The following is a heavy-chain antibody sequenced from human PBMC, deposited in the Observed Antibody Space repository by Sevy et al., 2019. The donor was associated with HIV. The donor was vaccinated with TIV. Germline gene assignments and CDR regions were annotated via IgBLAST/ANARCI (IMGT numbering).Heavy chain of an antibody. Sequence: GGSLRLSCAASGFTFDDYTMHWVRQAPGKGLEWVSLISWDGGSTYYADSVKGRFTISRDNSKNSLYLQMNSLRTEDTALYYCAKNSADIAAAGTLFGYYGMDVWGQGTTVTVSS. CDR1: GFTFDDYT. CDR2: ISWDGGST. CDR3: AKNSADIAAAGTLFGYYGMDV. J-gene: IGHJ6*02. V-gene: IGHV3-43*01. D-gene: IGHD6-13*01.